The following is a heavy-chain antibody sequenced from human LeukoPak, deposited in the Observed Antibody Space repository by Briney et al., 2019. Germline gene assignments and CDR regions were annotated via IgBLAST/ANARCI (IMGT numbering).Heavy chain of an antibody. D-gene: IGHD2-21*01. J-gene: IGHJ4*02. CDR1: GFTVSSYA. Sequence: GGSLRLSCAASGFTVSSYAMSWVRQPPGKGLEWVSGISVSGAGTYYADSVKGRFTISRDNSKDTLYLQMNSLRAEDTAIFYCAKIVDNNYPRSVDSWGQGTLVTVSS. CDR3: AKIVDNNYPRSVDS. V-gene: IGHV3-23*01. CDR2: ISVSGAGT.